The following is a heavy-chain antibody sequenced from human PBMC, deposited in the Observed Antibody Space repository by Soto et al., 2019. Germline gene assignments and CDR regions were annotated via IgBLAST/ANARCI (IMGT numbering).Heavy chain of an antibody. CDR2: ISGSGGST. CDR1: GFTFSSYA. Sequence: GGSLRLSCAASGFTFSSYAMSWVRQAPGKGLEWVSAISGSGGSTYYADSVKGRFTISRDNSKNTLYLQMNSLRAEDTAVYYCAKGCIVVVPAAMQRCAPTIDYWGQGTLVTVSS. CDR3: AKGCIVVVPAAMQRCAPTIDY. V-gene: IGHV3-23*01. J-gene: IGHJ4*02. D-gene: IGHD2-2*01.